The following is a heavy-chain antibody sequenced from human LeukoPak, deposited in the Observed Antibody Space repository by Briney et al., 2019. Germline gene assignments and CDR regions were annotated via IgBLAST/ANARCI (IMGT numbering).Heavy chain of an antibody. Sequence: PGRSLRLSCAASGFTFSSYGMHWVRQAPGKGLEWVAVISYDGGNKYYADSVKGRFTISRDNSKNTLYLQMNSLRAEDTAVYYCAKGSGYSYVPLDYWGQGTLVTVSS. D-gene: IGHD5-18*01. V-gene: IGHV3-30*18. J-gene: IGHJ4*02. CDR2: ISYDGGNK. CDR3: AKGSGYSYVPLDY. CDR1: GFTFSSYG.